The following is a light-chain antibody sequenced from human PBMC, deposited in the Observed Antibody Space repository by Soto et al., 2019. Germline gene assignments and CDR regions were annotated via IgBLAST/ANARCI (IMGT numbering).Light chain of an antibody. Sequence: EIVMTQSPATLSVSPGERATLSCRASQSVSSNLAWYQHKPGQAPRLLIHGASTRATGIPARISGSGSGTEFTLTISSLQSEDFAVYYCQQFRNWPWTFGQGTTVDIK. CDR3: QQFRNWPWT. V-gene: IGKV3D-15*01. J-gene: IGKJ1*01. CDR2: GAS. CDR1: QSVSSN.